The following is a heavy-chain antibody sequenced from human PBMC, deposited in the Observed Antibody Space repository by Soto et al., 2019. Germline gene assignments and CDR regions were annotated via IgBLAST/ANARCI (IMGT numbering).Heavy chain of an antibody. D-gene: IGHD6-19*01. CDR1: GYSFTSYD. CDR2: MNPNSGNT. V-gene: IGHV1-8*01. J-gene: IGHJ6*02. Sequence: ASVKVSCKASGYSFTSYDINWVRQATGQGLEWMGWMNPNSGNTGYAQKFQGQVTISADKSISTAYLQWSSLKASDTAMYYCARSRIAVAGYYYYGMDVWGQGTTVTVSS. CDR3: ARSRIAVAGYYYYGMDV.